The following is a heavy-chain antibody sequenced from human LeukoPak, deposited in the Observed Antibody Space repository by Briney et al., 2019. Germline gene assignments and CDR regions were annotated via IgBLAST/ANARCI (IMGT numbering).Heavy chain of an antibody. CDR2: IKQDGSEK. J-gene: IGHJ4*02. CDR3: ASWDYTGYYFDY. CDR1: GFTFSSYW. D-gene: IGHD3-3*01. Sequence: GGSLRLSCVASGFTFSSYWMSWVRQAPGKGLEWVANIKQDGSEKYYVDSVKGRFTISRDNAKNSLYLQMNSLRAEDTAVYYCASWDYTGYYFDYWGQGTLVTVSS. V-gene: IGHV3-7*01.